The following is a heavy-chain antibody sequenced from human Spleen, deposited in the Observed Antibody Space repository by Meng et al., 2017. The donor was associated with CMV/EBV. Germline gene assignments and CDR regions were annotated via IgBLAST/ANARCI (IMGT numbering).Heavy chain of an antibody. J-gene: IGHJ4*02. Sequence: HVHPLDSGPGLRTPSDPLPHTCAVPGYSISMTNWWGWLRQPPRKGLEWIGYIYYSGSTSYNPSLKGRVTMSVDTSKNQFSLNLNSVTAVDTAVYYCARNVPGTSAYYDWGQGTLVTVSS. V-gene: IGHV4-28*01. CDR2: IYYSGST. CDR1: GYSISMTNW. CDR3: ARNVPGTSAYYD. D-gene: IGHD3-22*01.